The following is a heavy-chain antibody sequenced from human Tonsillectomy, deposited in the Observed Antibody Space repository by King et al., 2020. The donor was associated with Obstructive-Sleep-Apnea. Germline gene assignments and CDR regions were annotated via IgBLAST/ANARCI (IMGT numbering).Heavy chain of an antibody. Sequence: VQLVESGGGVVQPGRSLRLSCAASGFTFSSYAMHWVRQAPGKGLEWVAVISYDGSNKYYADSVKGRFTISRDNSKNTLYLQMNSLRAEDTAVYYCARDLNLLRWYTYYYYGMDVWGQGTTVTVSS. D-gene: IGHD4-23*01. CDR1: GFTFSSYA. V-gene: IGHV3-30*04. CDR3: ARDLNLLRWYTYYYYGMDV. CDR2: ISYDGSNK. J-gene: IGHJ6*02.